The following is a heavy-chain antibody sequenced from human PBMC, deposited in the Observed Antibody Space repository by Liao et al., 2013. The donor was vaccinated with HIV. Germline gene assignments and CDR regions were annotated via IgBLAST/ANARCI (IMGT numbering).Heavy chain of an antibody. CDR3: ARVRRSGYYTGIGYYYYMDV. CDR1: GGSFSGYY. Sequence: QVQLQQWGAGLLKPSETLSLTCAVYGGSFSGYYWSWIRQPPGKGLEWIGEINHSGSTNYNPSLKSRVTISVDTSKNQFSLKLSSVTAADTAVYYCARVRRSGYYTGIGYYYYMDVWGKGDHGHRLL. CDR2: INHSGST. V-gene: IGHV4-34*01. D-gene: IGHD3-3*01. J-gene: IGHJ6*03.